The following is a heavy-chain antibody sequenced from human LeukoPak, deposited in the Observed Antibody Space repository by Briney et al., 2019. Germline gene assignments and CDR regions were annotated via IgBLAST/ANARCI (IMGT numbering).Heavy chain of an antibody. Sequence: PSQTLSLTCTVSGGSISSGGYYWSWIRQHPGKGLEWIGYIYYSGSTYYHPSLKSRVTISVDTSKNQFSLKLSSVTAADTAVYYCARVRPIKVRGVNLQEGSWFDPWGQGTLVTVSS. CDR3: ARVRPIKVRGVNLQEGSWFDP. CDR1: GGSISSGGYY. J-gene: IGHJ5*02. CDR2: IYYSGST. V-gene: IGHV4-31*03. D-gene: IGHD3-10*01.